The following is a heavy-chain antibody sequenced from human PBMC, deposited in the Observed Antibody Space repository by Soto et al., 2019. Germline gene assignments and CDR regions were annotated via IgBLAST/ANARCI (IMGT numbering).Heavy chain of an antibody. J-gene: IGHJ5*02. CDR1: GFTFSSHA. CDR2: ISISGEST. V-gene: IGHV3-23*01. D-gene: IGHD2-2*01. CDR3: ANGGGRYCSTPSCYGWFDL. Sequence: GGSLRLSCAASGFTFSSHAMSWVRQAPGQGLQWVAGISISGESTYYADSVKGRFTISRDNSKNTLYLQMNSLRAEDTAVYKCANGGGRYCSTPSCYGWFDLWGQGTVVTVSS.